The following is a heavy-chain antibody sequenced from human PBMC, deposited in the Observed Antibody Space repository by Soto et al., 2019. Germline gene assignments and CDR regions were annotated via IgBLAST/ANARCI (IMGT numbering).Heavy chain of an antibody. V-gene: IGHV1-69*02. D-gene: IGHD3-9*01. J-gene: IGHJ6*02. CDR3: ARPLRYFDWLRHYYYGMDV. CDR2: IIPILGIA. CDR1: GGTFSSYT. Sequence: QVQLVQSGAEVKKPGSSVKVSCKASGGTFSSYTISWVRQAPGQGLEWMGRIIPILGIANYAQKFQGRVTITADKSTSTAYMELSSLRSEDTAVYYCARPLRYFDWLRHYYYGMDVWGQGTTVTVSS.